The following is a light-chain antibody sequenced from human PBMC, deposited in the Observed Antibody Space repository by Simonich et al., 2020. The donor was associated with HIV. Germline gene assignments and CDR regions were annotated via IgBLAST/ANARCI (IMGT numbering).Light chain of an antibody. CDR3: SSYTSSSTLV. V-gene: IGLV2-14*03. CDR1: SSDVGGYNY. Sequence: QSALTQPASVSGSPGQSITISCTGTSSDVGGYNYVSWYQQHPGKAPKRIIFDGSNPPSVISHLFSGSKSSNTASLTISGLQAEDEADYYCSSYTSSSTLVFGTGTKVTVL. J-gene: IGLJ1*01. CDR2: DGS.